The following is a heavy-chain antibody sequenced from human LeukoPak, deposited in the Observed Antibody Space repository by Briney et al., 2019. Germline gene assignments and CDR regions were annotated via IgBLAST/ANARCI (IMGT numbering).Heavy chain of an antibody. CDR1: GFTFSNAW. CDR3: AKDNSPKYYYDSSGYSYFDY. CDR2: IKEDGSEK. V-gene: IGHV3-7*01. D-gene: IGHD3-22*01. Sequence: PGGSLRLSCAASGFTFSNAWMTWVRQAPGKGLECVASIKEDGSEKYYVDSVKGRFTISRDNSKNTLYLQMNSLRAEDTAVYYCAKDNSPKYYYDSSGYSYFDYWGQGTLVAVSS. J-gene: IGHJ4*02.